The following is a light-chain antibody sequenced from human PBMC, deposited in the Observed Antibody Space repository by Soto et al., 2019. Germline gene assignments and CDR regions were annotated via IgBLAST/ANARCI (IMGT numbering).Light chain of an antibody. CDR2: KAS. J-gene: IGKJ2*01. Sequence: DIQMTQSPSTLSASVGDRVTITCRASQSISSWLAWYQQKPGKALKLLIYKASSLESGVPSRFSGSGSGTEFTLTISSLQPDDFAPYYCQQYNSYLYTFGQGTKLEIK. V-gene: IGKV1-5*03. CDR1: QSISSW. CDR3: QQYNSYLYT.